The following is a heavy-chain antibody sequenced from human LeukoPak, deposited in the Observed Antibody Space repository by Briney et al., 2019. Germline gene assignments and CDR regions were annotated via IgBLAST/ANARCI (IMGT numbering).Heavy chain of an antibody. D-gene: IGHD3-9*01. CDR1: GFTFSSYA. CDR2: ISYDGSNK. J-gene: IGHJ6*03. Sequence: AGGSLRLSCAASGFTFSSYAMHWVRQAPGKGLEWVAVISYDGSNKYYADSVKGRFTISRDNSKNTLYLQMNSLRAEDTAVYYCARAAPRDILTGYYLHYYYYYMDVWGKGTTVTVSS. CDR3: ARAAPRDILTGYYLHYYYYYMDV. V-gene: IGHV3-30*04.